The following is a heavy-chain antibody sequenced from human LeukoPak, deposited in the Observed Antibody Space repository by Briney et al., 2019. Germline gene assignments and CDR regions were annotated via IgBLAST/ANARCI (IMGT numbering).Heavy chain of an antibody. V-gene: IGHV3-23*01. CDR2: ISGSVGST. D-gene: IGHD3-3*01. J-gene: IGHJ4*02. CDR3: AKGLNGLRFLESFDY. CDR1: GFTFSSDA. Sequence: PGGSLRLSCAASGFTFSSDAMSWVRQAPREGLEWVSAISGSVGSTYYADSVKRRFTIFSDNSKNTLYLQMNSLGAEDTAVYYCAKGLNGLRFLESFDYWGQGTLVTVSS.